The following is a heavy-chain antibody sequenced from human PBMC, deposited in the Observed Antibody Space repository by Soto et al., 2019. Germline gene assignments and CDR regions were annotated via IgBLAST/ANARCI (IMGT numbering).Heavy chain of an antibody. Sequence: QVQLVESGGCVVQPGRSLRLSCAASGFTFSSYAMHWVRQAPGKGLEWVAVISYDGSNKYYADSVKGRFTISRDNSKNTLYLQMNSLRAEDTAVYYCARDRDGSGWYLDYWGQGTLVTVSS. CDR3: ARDRDGSGWYLDY. J-gene: IGHJ4*02. D-gene: IGHD6-19*01. CDR2: ISYDGSNK. CDR1: GFTFSSYA. V-gene: IGHV3-30-3*01.